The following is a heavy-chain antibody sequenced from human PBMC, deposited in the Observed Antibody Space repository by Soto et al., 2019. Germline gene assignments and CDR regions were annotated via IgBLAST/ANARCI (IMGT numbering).Heavy chain of an antibody. Sequence: PSDTLSVMSAVYGGSSSGYYWSWIRQPPGKGLEWIGEINHSGSTNYNPSLKSRVTISVDTSKNQFSLKLSSVTAADTAVYYCARGGGSWCPPRFDYWGDVTLFPV. V-gene: IGHV4-34*01. CDR2: INHSGST. CDR1: GGSSSGYY. D-gene: IGHD6-13*01. J-gene: IGHJ4*01. CDR3: ARGGGSWCPPRFDY.